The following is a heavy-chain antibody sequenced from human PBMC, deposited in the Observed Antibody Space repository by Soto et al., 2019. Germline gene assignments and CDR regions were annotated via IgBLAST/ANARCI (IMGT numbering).Heavy chain of an antibody. D-gene: IGHD3-16*02. V-gene: IGHV4-59*08. Sequence: SETLSLTCTVSGGSISSYYWSWIRQPPGKGLEWIGYIFYNGSTNYNPSLKSRVTISVDTSKNQFSLKLSSVTAADTAVYYCARLYGLDAFDFWGQGTMVTVSS. CDR1: GGSISSYY. CDR3: ARLYGLDAFDF. CDR2: IFYNGST. J-gene: IGHJ3*01.